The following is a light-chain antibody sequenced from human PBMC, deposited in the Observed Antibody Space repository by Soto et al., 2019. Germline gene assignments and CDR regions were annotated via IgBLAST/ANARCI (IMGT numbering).Light chain of an antibody. CDR3: CSYAGSSTVV. Sequence: QSVLTQPASVSGSPGQSITISCTGTSSDVGSYNLVSWYQQHPDKAPKVMIYEGSKRPSGVSNRFSGSKSGNTASLTISGLQAEDEADYYCCSYAGSSTVVFGGGTKVTVL. J-gene: IGLJ2*01. CDR1: SSDVGSYNL. CDR2: EGS. V-gene: IGLV2-23*01.